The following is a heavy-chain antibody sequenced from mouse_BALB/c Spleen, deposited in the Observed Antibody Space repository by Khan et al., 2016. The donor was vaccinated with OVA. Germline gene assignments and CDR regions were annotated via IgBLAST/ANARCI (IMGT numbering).Heavy chain of an antibody. CDR2: IAPGSGST. CDR1: GYTFTSYW. D-gene: IGHD1-1*01. J-gene: IGHJ4*01. V-gene: IGHV1S41*01. CDR3: ARENYYSSSCYAMDY. Sequence: DLVKPGASVKLSCKASGYTFTSYWINWIKQRPGQGLEWIGRIAPGSGSTDYNEMFKGKATLTVDTSSSTVYIQLSSLSSEDSAVYFCARENYYSSSCYAMDYWGQGTSGTVSS.